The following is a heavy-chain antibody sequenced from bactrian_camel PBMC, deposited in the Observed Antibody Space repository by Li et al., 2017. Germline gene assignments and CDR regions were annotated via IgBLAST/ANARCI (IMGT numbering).Heavy chain of an antibody. Sequence: VQLVESGGGSVQAGESLRLSCVASGYTLPMNMAWFRRLPGQEREGVAAIAGDGKTDYADSVKGRFTISKGKPEDTVYLQMNSLKPEDTAMYFCAAGIPAYSEYQCPLSGFHFWAQGTQVTVS. J-gene: IGHJ4*01. CDR2: IAGDGKT. CDR1: GYTLPMN. V-gene: IGHV3S53*01. D-gene: IGHD4*01. CDR3: AAGIPAYSEYQCPLSGFHF.